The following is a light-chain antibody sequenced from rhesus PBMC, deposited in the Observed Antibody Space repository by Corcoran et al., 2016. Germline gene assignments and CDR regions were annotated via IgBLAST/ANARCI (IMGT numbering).Light chain of an antibody. Sequence: DIQMTQSPSSLSASVGDRVSITCRASQGISNWLAWYQQKPGKAPKLLIYRASTLETGVPSRFRGSGSWTDFTLTISSLQPEDIATYYCQQQDNSPWTFGQGTKVEIK. CDR2: RAS. CDR1: QGISNW. V-gene: IGKV1-69*01. CDR3: QQQDNSPWT. J-gene: IGKJ1*01.